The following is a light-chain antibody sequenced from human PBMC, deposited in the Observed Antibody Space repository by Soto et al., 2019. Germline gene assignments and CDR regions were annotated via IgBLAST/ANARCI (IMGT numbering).Light chain of an antibody. V-gene: IGLV1-47*01. Sequence: QSVLTQPSSESGTPGRGVTISCSGSISNIGNNYVYWFQQLPGTAPKVLTNRNDQRPSGVPDRFSGSKSGTSASLAISGLRSEDEADYYCAAWDDTVRSYVFGTGTKVTVL. CDR1: ISNIGNNY. J-gene: IGLJ1*01. CDR2: RND. CDR3: AAWDDTVRSYV.